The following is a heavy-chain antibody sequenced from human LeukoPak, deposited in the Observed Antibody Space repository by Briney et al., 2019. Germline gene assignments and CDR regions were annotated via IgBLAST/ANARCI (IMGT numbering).Heavy chain of an antibody. Sequence: SVKVSCKASGYTFTSYGISWVRQAPGQGLEWMGRIIPILGIANYAQKFQGRVTITADKSTSTAYMELSSLRSEDTAVYYCAREFGIAAAGPSDYWGQGTLVTVSS. CDR2: IIPILGIA. V-gene: IGHV1-69*04. D-gene: IGHD6-13*01. CDR1: GYTFTSYG. J-gene: IGHJ4*02. CDR3: AREFGIAAAGPSDY.